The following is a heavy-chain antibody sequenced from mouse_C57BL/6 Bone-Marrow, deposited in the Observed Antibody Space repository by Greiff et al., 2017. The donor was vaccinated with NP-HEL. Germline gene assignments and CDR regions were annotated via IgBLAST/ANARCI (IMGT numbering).Heavy chain of an antibody. D-gene: IGHD1-1*01. CDR1: GYTFTNYW. CDR2: IYPNSGGT. V-gene: IGHV1-72*01. J-gene: IGHJ2*01. CDR3: ARYYYGSGYFDY. Sequence: VQLQQPGAELVKPGASVKLSCKASGYTFTNYWMHWVKQRPGRGLEWIGRIYPNSGGTKYNEKFKSKATLTVDKPSSTAYMQLSSLTSEDSAVYYCARYYYGSGYFDYWGQGTTLTVSS.